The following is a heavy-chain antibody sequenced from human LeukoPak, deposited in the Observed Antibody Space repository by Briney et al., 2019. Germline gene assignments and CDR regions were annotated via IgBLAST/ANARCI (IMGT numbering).Heavy chain of an antibody. D-gene: IGHD2-21*02. CDR3: ARDRNGDQRANAFDI. CDR1: GYTFTSYD. Sequence: ASVKVSCRASGYTFTSYDINWVRQATGQGLEWMGKINPSGDTTTYAQKFQGRVTMTRDTSTSTVYMELRSLRSDDTAVYYCARDRNGDQRANAFDIWGQGTMVTVSS. V-gene: IGHV1-46*01. J-gene: IGHJ3*02. CDR2: INPSGDTT.